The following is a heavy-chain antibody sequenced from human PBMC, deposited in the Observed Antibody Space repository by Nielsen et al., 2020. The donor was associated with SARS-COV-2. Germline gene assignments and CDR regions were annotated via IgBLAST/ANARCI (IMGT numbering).Heavy chain of an antibody. Sequence: GGSLRLSCAAYGFRFDDFAMHWVRQAPRKGLERVAGISWDGGTVGFADSVQGRFSISRDNAKNSLFLQMNSLRADDTALYYCVKVLYREGFDFDHWGQGALVTVSS. CDR1: GFRFDDFA. CDR3: VKVLYREGFDFDH. D-gene: IGHD3-16*01. J-gene: IGHJ4*02. CDR2: ISWDGGTV. V-gene: IGHV3-9*01.